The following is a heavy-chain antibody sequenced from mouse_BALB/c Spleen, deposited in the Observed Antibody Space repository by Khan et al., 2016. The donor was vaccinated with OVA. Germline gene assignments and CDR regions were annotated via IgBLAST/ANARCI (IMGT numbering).Heavy chain of an antibody. CDR1: GYTFTTAG. CDR2: INTHSGVP. Sequence: QIQLVQSGPELKKPGETVRISCKASGYTFTTAGMQWVQKMPGKGLKWIGWINTHSGVPKYAEDFKGRFAFSLETSASTIYLQITNLKNEDTATYCCARGGSAYYRNDGCARDYWGQGTSVTVSS. V-gene: IGHV9-4*02. CDR3: ARGGSAYYRNDGCARDY. D-gene: IGHD2-14*01. J-gene: IGHJ4*01.